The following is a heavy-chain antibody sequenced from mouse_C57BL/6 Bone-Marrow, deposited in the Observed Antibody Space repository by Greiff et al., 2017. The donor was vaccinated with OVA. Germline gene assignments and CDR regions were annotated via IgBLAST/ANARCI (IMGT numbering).Heavy chain of an antibody. J-gene: IGHJ1*03. V-gene: IGHV2-5*01. CDR1: GFSLTSYG. CDR3: AKNNGFWYFDV. Sequence: VQRVESGPGLVQPSQSLSITCTVSGFSLTSYGVHWVRQSPGKGLEWLGVIWRGGSTDYNAAFMSRLSITKDNSKSQVFFKMNSQQADDTAIYYCAKNNGFWYFDVWGTGTTVTVSS. CDR2: IWRGGST. D-gene: IGHD1-2*01.